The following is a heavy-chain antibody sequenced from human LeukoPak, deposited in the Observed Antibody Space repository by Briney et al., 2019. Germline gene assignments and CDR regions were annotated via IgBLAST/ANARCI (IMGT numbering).Heavy chain of an antibody. Sequence: GGSLRLSCAASGFTFSSYSMNWVRQAPGKGLEWISYISSSSGTIYYADSVKGRFTISRDNAKNSLYLQMNSLRAEDTAVYYCARVHIVVVPAAINYYYYYMDVWGKGTTVTVSS. CDR1: GFTFSSYS. CDR2: ISSSSGTI. J-gene: IGHJ6*03. CDR3: ARVHIVVVPAAINYYYYYMDV. V-gene: IGHV3-48*01. D-gene: IGHD2-2*02.